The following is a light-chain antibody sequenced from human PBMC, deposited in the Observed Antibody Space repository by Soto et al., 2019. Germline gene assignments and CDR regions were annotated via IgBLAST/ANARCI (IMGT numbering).Light chain of an antibody. CDR3: SSYAGSNNYV. J-gene: IGLJ1*01. V-gene: IGLV2-8*01. CDR2: EVS. CDR1: SSDVGNYNY. Sequence: QSVLTQPPSASGSPVQSVTISCIGTSSDVGNYNYVSWYQQHPGKAPKLMIYEVSKRPSGVPDRFSGSKSGNTASLTVSGLQTDDEADYYCSSYAGSNNYVFGTGTKVTVL.